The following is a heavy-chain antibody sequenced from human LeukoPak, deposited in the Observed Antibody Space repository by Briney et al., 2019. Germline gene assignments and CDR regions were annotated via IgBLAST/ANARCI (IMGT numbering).Heavy chain of an antibody. J-gene: IGHJ4*02. CDR2: IRSKADSYTT. Sequence: PGGSLRLSRAASGFTFSGSAMHWVRQASGKGREWLGRIRSKADSYTTAYAPSVKGRFIVSRDDSKNTAYLQMNSLKTEDTAVYYCRAAADLNDYWGQGTLVTVSS. D-gene: IGHD6-13*01. V-gene: IGHV3-73*01. CDR3: RAAADLNDY. CDR1: GFTFSGSA.